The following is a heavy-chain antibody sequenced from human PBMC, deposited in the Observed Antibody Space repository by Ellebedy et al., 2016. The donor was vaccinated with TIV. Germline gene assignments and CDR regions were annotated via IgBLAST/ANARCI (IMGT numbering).Heavy chain of an antibody. CDR3: ARHSLVPHHFDH. CDR1: GGPSSGYS. D-gene: IGHD2-15*01. V-gene: IGHV4-34*12. CDR2: MIHSGST. Sequence: MPSETLSLTCALYGGPSSGYSWSRIRPSPGKGLEWIGEMIHSGSTSYNPSLKSRVTISVDTSKKQFSLKVSSVSAADTAVYYCARHSLVPHHFDHWGQGTLVTVSS. J-gene: IGHJ4*02.